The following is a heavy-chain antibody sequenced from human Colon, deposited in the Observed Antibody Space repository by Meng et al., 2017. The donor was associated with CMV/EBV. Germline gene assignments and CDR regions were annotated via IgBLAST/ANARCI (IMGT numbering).Heavy chain of an antibody. CDR1: GSSIKSNYY. D-gene: IGHD5-12*01. CDR3: PRVVGGYDYIDH. Sequence: SETLSLTCTVSGSSIKSNYYWGWVRQAPGKGLEWIGSIYYSGNMYHNPSLKSRVTMSEDTSNNQISLKLRAVTAADTAVYYCPRVVGGYDYIDHWGQGTLVTVSS. V-gene: IGHV4-38-2*02. J-gene: IGHJ4*02. CDR2: IYYSGNM.